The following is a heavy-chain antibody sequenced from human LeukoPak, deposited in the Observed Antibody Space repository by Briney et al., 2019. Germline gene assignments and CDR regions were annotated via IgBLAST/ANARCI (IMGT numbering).Heavy chain of an antibody. V-gene: IGHV3-30*04. CDR3: AKEERYYGSGGRYGMDV. CDR1: GFTFSGYA. D-gene: IGHD3-10*01. Sequence: GRSLRLSCAASGFTFSGYAMHWVRQAPGKGLEWVAVVSYDGDNKYYADSAKGRFTISRDNSKNTLYLQMNSLRAEDTAVYYCAKEERYYGSGGRYGMDVWGKGTTVTVSS. CDR2: VSYDGDNK. J-gene: IGHJ6*04.